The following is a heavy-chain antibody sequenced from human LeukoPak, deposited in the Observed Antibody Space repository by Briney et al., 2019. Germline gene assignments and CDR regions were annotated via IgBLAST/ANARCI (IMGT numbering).Heavy chain of an antibody. J-gene: IGHJ6*03. CDR1: GYTFTSYG. V-gene: IGHV1-8*02. CDR3: ARARPAWYYYYYMDV. D-gene: IGHD6-6*01. CDR2: MNPNSGNT. Sequence: ASVKVSCKASGYTFTSYGISWVRQATGQGLEWMGWMNPNSGNTGYAQKFQGRVTMTRNTSISTAYMELSSLRSEDTAVYYCARARPAWYYYYYMDVWGKGTTVTISS.